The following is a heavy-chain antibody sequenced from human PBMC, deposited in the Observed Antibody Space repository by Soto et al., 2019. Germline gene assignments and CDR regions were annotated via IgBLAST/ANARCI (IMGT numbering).Heavy chain of an antibody. J-gene: IGHJ4*02. CDR3: ARDPGGTDFAEWTYYFDY. CDR2: ISYDGSNK. D-gene: IGHD3-3*01. V-gene: IGHV3-30-3*01. CDR1: GFTFSSYA. Sequence: QVQLVESGGGVVQPGRSLRLSCAASGFTFSSYAMHWVRQAPGKGLEWVAVISYDGSNKYYADSVKGRFTISRDNSKNTLYVQMNSLRAEDTALYYCARDPGGTDFAEWTYYFDYWGQGTLVTVSS.